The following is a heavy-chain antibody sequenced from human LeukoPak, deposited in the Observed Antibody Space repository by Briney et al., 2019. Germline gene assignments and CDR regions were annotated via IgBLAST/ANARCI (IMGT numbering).Heavy chain of an antibody. Sequence: SGGSLRLSCAASGFTFSSYSMNWVRQAPGKGLEWVSSISSSSSYIYYADSVKGRFTISRDNSKNTLYLQMNSLRAEDTAVYYCAKSIRDRFYFDYWGQGTLVTVS. D-gene: IGHD2-21*02. CDR2: ISSSSSYI. CDR1: GFTFSSYS. CDR3: AKSIRDRFYFDY. V-gene: IGHV3-21*04. J-gene: IGHJ4*02.